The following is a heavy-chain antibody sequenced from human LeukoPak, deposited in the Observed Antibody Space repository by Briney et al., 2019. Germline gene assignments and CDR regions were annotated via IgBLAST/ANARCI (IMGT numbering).Heavy chain of an antibody. CDR3: ARVQGLDFRWYFDL. CDR1: GFAFSSYD. J-gene: IGHJ2*01. Sequence: GGSLRLSCAASGFAFSSYDMHWVRQATGKGLEWVSAIGTAGDTYYPGSVKGRFTISRENAKNSLYLQMNSLRAGDTAVYYCARVQGLDFRWYFDLWGRGTLVTVSS. V-gene: IGHV3-13*01. CDR2: IGTAGDT.